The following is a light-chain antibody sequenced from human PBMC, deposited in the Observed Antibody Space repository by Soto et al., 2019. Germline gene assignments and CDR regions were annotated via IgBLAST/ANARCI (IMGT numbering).Light chain of an antibody. CDR1: QSVSSN. V-gene: IGKV3-15*01. CDR3: QQYNNWPRT. Sequence: ESVITQSPDTLSVSCGQRATLYCRPSQSVSSNLAWYQQKPGQAPRLLIYGASTRATGIPARFSGSGSGTEFTLTISSLQSEDFAVYYCQQYNNWPRTFGQGTKVDIK. J-gene: IGKJ1*01. CDR2: GAS.